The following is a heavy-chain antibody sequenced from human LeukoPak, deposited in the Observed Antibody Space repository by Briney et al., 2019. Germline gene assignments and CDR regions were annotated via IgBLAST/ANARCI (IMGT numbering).Heavy chain of an antibody. Sequence: SETLSLTCTVSGGSISRYYWSWIRQPPGKGLEWIGYIYYSGSTNYNPSLKSRVTLSVDTSNNQFSLKLSSVTAADTAVYYCATHYYYDSSGPGGYYFDYWGQGTLVTVSS. J-gene: IGHJ4*02. CDR1: GGSISRYY. CDR2: IYYSGST. D-gene: IGHD3-22*01. V-gene: IGHV4-59*01. CDR3: ATHYYYDSSGPGGYYFDY.